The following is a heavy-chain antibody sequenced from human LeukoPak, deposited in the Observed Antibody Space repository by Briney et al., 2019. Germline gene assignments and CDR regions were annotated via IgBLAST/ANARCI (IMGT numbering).Heavy chain of an antibody. Sequence: ASVKVSCKASGYTFTSYGISWVRQAPGQGLEWMRWISAYNGNTNYAQKLQGRVTMTTDTSTSTAYMELRSLRSDDTAVYYCASSYGLMAGTENWFDPWGQGTLVTVSS. D-gene: IGHD6-19*01. CDR1: GYTFTSYG. J-gene: IGHJ5*02. CDR2: ISAYNGNT. V-gene: IGHV1-18*01. CDR3: ASSYGLMAGTENWFDP.